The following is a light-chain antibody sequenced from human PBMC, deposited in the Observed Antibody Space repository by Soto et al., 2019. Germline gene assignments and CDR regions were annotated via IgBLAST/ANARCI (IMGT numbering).Light chain of an antibody. Sequence: DVQMTQSPSSLSAFVGDRVTITCRASQGIAPYLAWFQQKPGKVPKLLIYATSTLQSGVPSRFSGSGSGTDFTLTISSLQPKDVATYYCQKYNSAPHTFGGGTKVEIK. CDR1: QGIAPY. CDR3: QKYNSAPHT. J-gene: IGKJ4*01. CDR2: ATS. V-gene: IGKV1-27*01.